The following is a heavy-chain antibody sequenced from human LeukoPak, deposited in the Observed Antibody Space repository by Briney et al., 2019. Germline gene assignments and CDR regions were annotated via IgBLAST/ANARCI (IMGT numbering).Heavy chain of an antibody. J-gene: IGHJ2*01. CDR1: GYTFTNYG. D-gene: IGHD3-22*01. CDR3: ARGDSSGSYWYFDL. V-gene: IGHV1-18*01. CDR2: ISAYNGNT. Sequence: ASVKVSCKASGYTFTNYGISWVRQAPGQGLEWMGRISAYNGNTNYAQKLQGRVTMTTDTSTSTAYMELRSLRSDDTAVYYCARGDSSGSYWYFDLWGRGTLVTVSS.